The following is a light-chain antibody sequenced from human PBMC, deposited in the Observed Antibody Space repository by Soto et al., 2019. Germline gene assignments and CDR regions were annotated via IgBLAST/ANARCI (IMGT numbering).Light chain of an antibody. CDR3: QQYGSSPAWT. CDR1: QSVSSSY. J-gene: IGKJ1*01. CDR2: GAS. V-gene: IGKV3-20*01. Sequence: EIVLTQSPGTLSLSPGERATLSCRASQSVSSSYLAWYQQKPGQAPRLLIYGASSRTTGIPDRFSGSGSGTDFALTISRLEPEYFAVYYCQQYGSSPAWTFGQGNKVDIK.